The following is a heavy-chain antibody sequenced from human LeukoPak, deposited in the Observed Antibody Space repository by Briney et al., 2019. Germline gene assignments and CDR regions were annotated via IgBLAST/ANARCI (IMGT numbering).Heavy chain of an antibody. J-gene: IGHJ4*02. D-gene: IGHD3-10*01. V-gene: IGHV4-59*08. Sequence: SETLSLTCTLSGGSISTYYWSWIRQPPEKGLEWIGHIYHSGSTNYNPSLKSRVTISVNTSKTQFSLKLSSVTAADTAVYYCARYSGLLIGVYWGQGGLVPVSS. CDR3: ARYSGLLIGVY. CDR1: GGSISTYY. CDR2: IYHSGST.